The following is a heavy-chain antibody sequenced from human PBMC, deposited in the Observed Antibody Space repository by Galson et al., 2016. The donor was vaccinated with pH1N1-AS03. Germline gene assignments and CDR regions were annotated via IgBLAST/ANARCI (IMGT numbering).Heavy chain of an antibody. CDR1: GDTFSNYA. Sequence: SVKVSCKASGDTFSNYALSWVRQAPGQGLDWMGGVIPTLGIYKHAQKFQDRVTITADKSTTTVYLELSSLRADDTGVYYCAREDSKHGIPGPLDTFDVWGQGTMVTVSS. CDR3: AREDSKHGIPGPLDTFDV. J-gene: IGHJ3*01. D-gene: IGHD6-13*01. V-gene: IGHV1-69*10. CDR2: VIPTLGIY.